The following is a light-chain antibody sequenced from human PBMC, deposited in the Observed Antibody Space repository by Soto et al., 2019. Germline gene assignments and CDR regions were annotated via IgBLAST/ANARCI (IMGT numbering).Light chain of an antibody. J-gene: IGKJ1*01. CDR1: QTVGSDY. CDR3: QQYRTSTQT. Sequence: ESVLTQSPGTLSLSPGESATLSCRASQTVGSDYLAWYQQRPGQAPRLLIDGTSSRATGIPDRFSGSGSGTDFTLTISRLEPEDFAVYYCQQYRTSTQTFGQGTKVEIK. V-gene: IGKV3-20*01. CDR2: GTS.